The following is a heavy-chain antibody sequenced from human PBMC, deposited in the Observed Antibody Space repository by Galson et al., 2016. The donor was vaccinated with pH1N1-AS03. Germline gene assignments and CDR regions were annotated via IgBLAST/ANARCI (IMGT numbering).Heavy chain of an antibody. CDR1: GIPFSSHW. Sequence: SLRLSCAASGIPFSSHWMRWIRQVPGKGLVWVSQINTDGTETIYADSVKGRFTISRDNAKNTLYLQMDSLRAEDTAMYYCTNSLVYWGQGTLVTVSS. J-gene: IGHJ4*02. CDR2: INTDGTET. CDR3: TNSLVY. D-gene: IGHD1-26*01. V-gene: IGHV3-74*01.